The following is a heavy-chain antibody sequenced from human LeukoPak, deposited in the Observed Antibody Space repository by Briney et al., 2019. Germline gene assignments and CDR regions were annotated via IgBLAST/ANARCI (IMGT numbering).Heavy chain of an antibody. CDR2: ISSGGSVM. Sequence: GGSLRLSCGASGYTFSDYTMNWVRQAPGKGPEWVSYISSGGSVMHYADSVKGRFTISRDNVENSLYLQMNSLRVEDTAVYYCTRDLEYWGQGVLVTVSS. CDR3: TRDLEY. CDR1: GYTFSDYT. J-gene: IGHJ4*02. V-gene: IGHV3-48*01.